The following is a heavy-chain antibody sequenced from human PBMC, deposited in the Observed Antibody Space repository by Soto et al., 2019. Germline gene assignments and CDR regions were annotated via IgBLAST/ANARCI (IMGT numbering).Heavy chain of an antibody. CDR1: GFTFSSYA. CDR2: ISYDGSNK. Sequence: GGSLRLSCAASGFTFSSYAMHWVRQAPGKGLEWVAVISYDGSNKYYADSVKGRFTISRDNSKNTLYLQMNSLRAEDTAVYYCAREVENYYDSSGYRDYYYGMDVWGQGTTVTVSS. D-gene: IGHD3-22*01. J-gene: IGHJ6*02. CDR3: AREVENYYDSSGYRDYYYGMDV. V-gene: IGHV3-30-3*01.